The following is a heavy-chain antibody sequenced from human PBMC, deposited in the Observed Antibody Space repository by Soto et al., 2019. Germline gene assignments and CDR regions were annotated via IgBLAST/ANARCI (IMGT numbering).Heavy chain of an antibody. D-gene: IGHD5-18*01. CDR2: ISSSSSYI. CDR1: GFTFSSYS. J-gene: IGHJ6*02. CDR3: ARDHKLWYPYGMDV. Sequence: PGGSLRLSCAASGFTFSSYSMNWVRQAPGKGLEWVSSISSSSSYIYYADSVKGRFTISRDNAKNSLYLQMNSLRAEDTAVYYCARDHKLWYPYGMDVWGQGTTVTVSS. V-gene: IGHV3-21*01.